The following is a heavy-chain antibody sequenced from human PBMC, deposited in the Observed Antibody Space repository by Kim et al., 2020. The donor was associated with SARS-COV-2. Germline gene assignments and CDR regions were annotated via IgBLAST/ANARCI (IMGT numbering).Heavy chain of an antibody. J-gene: IGHJ4*02. D-gene: IGHD1-26*01. CDR1: GYSISSGYY. CDR2: IYHSGST. CDR3: AREPPSIVGATTGFDY. Sequence: SETLSLTCTVSGYSISSGYYWGWIRQPPGKGLEWIGSIYHSGSTYYNPSLKSRVTISVDTSKNQFSLKLSSVTAADTAVYYCAREPPSIVGATTGFDYWGQGTLVTVSS. V-gene: IGHV4-38-2*02.